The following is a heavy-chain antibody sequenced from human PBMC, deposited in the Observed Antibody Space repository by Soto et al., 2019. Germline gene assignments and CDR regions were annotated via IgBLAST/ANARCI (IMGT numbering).Heavy chain of an antibody. Sequence: QVQLVASGGGVVQPGRSLRLSCAASGFTFSSYGMHWVRQAPGKGLEWVAVISYDGSNQYYADSVKGRFTISRDNSKNPLYMQMNSLRAEDTAVYYCAPWFGAFDYWGQGTLVTVSS. CDR1: GFTFSSYG. J-gene: IGHJ4*02. CDR2: ISYDGSNQ. CDR3: APWFGAFDY. D-gene: IGHD3-10*01. V-gene: IGHV3-30*03.